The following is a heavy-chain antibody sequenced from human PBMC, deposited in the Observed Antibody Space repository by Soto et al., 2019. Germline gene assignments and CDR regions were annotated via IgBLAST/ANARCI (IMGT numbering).Heavy chain of an antibody. D-gene: IGHD5-18*01. CDR1: GFTFSSYS. Sequence: PGGSLRLSCAASGFTFSSYSMNWVRQAPGKGLEWVGRIRSKDNSYATAYAASVKGRFTISRDDSKNTAYLQMNSLKTEDTAVYYCTNEYSYDTYYFDYWGQGTLVTVSS. CDR3: TNEYSYDTYYFDY. V-gene: IGHV3-73*01. J-gene: IGHJ4*02. CDR2: IRSKDNSYAT.